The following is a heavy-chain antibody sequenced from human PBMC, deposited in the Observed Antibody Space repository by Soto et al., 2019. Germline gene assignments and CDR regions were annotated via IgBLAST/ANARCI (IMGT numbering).Heavy chain of an antibody. D-gene: IGHD1-1*01. CDR2: TYYRSKWYN. CDR3: VRNSWNAPPAFEF. CDR1: GDNVSTNSAG. J-gene: IGHJ4*02. V-gene: IGHV6-1*01. Sequence: PSHTLSLTCVISGDNVSTNSAGWNLIRQSPSRGLEWLGRTYYRSKWYNDYALSVKSRITVHPDTSKNQFSLQLKSVTPDDTGVYYCVRNSWNAPPAFEFWGQGNQVTVSS.